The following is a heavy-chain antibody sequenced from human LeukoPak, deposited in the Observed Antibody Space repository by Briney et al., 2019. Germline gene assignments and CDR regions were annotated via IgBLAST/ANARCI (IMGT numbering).Heavy chain of an antibody. CDR2: IYNSGST. V-gene: IGHV4-31*03. D-gene: IGHD5-12*01. J-gene: IGHJ4*02. CDR1: GGSISSNSYY. CDR3: ARSPSGYVLDY. Sequence: SETLSLTCTVSGGSISSNSYYWGWIRQPQGKGLEWIGYIYNSGSTYYNPSLKSRVTISVDTSKNHFSLKLSSVTVADTAVYFCARSPSGYVLDYWSQGTLVTVSS.